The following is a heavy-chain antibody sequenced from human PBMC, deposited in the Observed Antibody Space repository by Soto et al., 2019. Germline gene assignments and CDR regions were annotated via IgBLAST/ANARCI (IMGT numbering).Heavy chain of an antibody. CDR1: GGPISSYY. V-gene: IGHV4-59*08. CDR3: ARRSWIQLDYYFDY. CDR2: IYYSGST. D-gene: IGHD5-18*01. J-gene: IGHJ4*02. Sequence: SETLSLTCTVSGGPISSYYWSWIRQPPGKGLEWIGYIYYSGSTNYNPSLKSRVTISVDTSKNQFSLKLSSVTAADTAVYSCARRSWIQLDYYFDYWGQGALVTVSS.